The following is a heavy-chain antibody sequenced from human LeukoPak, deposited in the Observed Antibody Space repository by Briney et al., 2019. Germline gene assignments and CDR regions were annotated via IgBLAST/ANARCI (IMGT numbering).Heavy chain of an antibody. CDR3: ARYYYGSGSTPY. CDR1: GGSISSSY. J-gene: IGHJ4*02. CDR2: VYYTGST. V-gene: IGHV4-59*08. D-gene: IGHD3-10*01. Sequence: SETLSLTCTVSGGSISSSYWSWIRQAPGKGLEWIGNVYYTGSTNYSPFLESRVTISVDTSKNQFSLKLTSVTAADTAVYYCARYYYGSGSTPYWGQGTLVTVSS.